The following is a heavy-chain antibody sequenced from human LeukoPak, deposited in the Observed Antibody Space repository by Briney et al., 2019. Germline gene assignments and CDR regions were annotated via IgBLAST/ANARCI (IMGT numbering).Heavy chain of an antibody. Sequence: PSETLSLTCTVSGGSIRRHYWSWIRQSAGKGLEWMGRIYKSGSSSENTNYNPSLESRVTVAADTSNNQFSLTLSSVTAADTAVYYCARASLSIGGYSSFDYWGQGILVTVSS. CDR1: GGSIRRHY. CDR3: ARASLSIGGYSSFDY. J-gene: IGHJ4*02. V-gene: IGHV4-4*07. D-gene: IGHD2-15*01. CDR2: IYKSGSSSENT.